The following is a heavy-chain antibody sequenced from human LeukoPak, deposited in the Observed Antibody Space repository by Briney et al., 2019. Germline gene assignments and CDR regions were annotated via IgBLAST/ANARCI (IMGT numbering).Heavy chain of an antibody. V-gene: IGHV3-7*05. CDR2: IKQDGSEK. J-gene: IGHJ4*02. CDR3: ANALGTHYFDS. D-gene: IGHD4-23*01. CDR1: GFTFSTHW. Sequence: GGSLRLSCAASGFTFSTHWMIWVRQAPGKGLEWVANIKQDGSEKYYVDSVKGRFIISRDNAKNSLYLQMNSLRAEDTAVYYCANALGTHYFDSWGQGTLVTVSS.